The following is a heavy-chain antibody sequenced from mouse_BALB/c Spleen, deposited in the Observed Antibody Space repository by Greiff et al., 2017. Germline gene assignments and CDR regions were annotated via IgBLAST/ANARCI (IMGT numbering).Heavy chain of an antibody. CDR3: ARSEAYGNYSWFAY. CDR1: GYAFSSYW. CDR2: IYPGDGDT. Sequence: VQLQQSGAELVRPGSSVKLSCKASGYAFSSYWMNWVKQRPGQGLEWIGQIYPGDGDTNYNGKFKGKATLTADKSSSTAYMQLSSLTSEDSAVYFGARSEAYGNYSWFAYWGQGTLVTVSA. J-gene: IGHJ3*01. D-gene: IGHD2-1*01. V-gene: IGHV1-80*01.